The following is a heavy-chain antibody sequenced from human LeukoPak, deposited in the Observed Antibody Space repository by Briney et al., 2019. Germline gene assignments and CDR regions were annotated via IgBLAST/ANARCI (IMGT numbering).Heavy chain of an antibody. Sequence: GGSLRLSCAASGFTFSSYGMHWVRQAPGKGLEWVAFIRYDGSNKYYADSVKGRFTISRDNSKNTLYLQMNSLRTEDTALYYCAKGPTSSGWYRGGRRDYWGQGTLVTVSS. CDR2: IRYDGSNK. D-gene: IGHD6-13*01. J-gene: IGHJ4*02. CDR1: GFTFSSYG. CDR3: AKGPTSSGWYRGGRRDY. V-gene: IGHV3-30*02.